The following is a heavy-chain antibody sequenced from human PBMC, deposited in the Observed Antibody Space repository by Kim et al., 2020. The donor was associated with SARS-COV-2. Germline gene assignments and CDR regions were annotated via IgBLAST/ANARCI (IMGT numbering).Heavy chain of an antibody. CDR2: ISYDGSNK. Sequence: GGSLRLSCAASGFTFSSYGMHWVRQAPGKGLEWVAVISYDGSNKYYADSVKGRFTISRDNSKNTLYLQMNSLRAEDTAVYYCAKAVGLYCSGGSCNRSY. D-gene: IGHD2-15*01. CDR3: AKAVGLYCSGGSCNRSY. J-gene: IGHJ4*03. V-gene: IGHV3-30*18. CDR1: GFTFSSYG.